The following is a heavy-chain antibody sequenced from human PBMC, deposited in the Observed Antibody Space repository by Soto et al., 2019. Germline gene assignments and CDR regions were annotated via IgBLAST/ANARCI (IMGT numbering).Heavy chain of an antibody. J-gene: IGHJ4*02. CDR3: ARPPHALYPSYLYYFDY. CDR1: GFTFSSYS. D-gene: IGHD1-26*01. Sequence: GGSLRLSCAASGFTFSSYSMNWVRQAPGKGLEWVSYISSSSSTIYYADSVKGRFTISRDNAKNSLYLQMNSLRAEDTAVYYCARPPHALYPSYLYYFDYWGQGTLVTVSS. V-gene: IGHV3-48*01. CDR2: ISSSSSTI.